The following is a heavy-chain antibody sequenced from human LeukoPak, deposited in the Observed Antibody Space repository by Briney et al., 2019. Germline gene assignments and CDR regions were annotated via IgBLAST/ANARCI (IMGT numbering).Heavy chain of an antibody. CDR2: IRSKTYGGTT. CDR1: GFTFGDYA. J-gene: IGHJ4*02. D-gene: IGHD3-10*01. CDR3: TGSFGQLTFFDY. V-gene: IGHV3-49*04. Sequence: GGSLRLSCTASGFTFGDYAMSWVRQAPGKGLEWVGSIRSKTYGGTTEYAASVKGRFTISRDDSKSIAYLQMNSLKTEDTAVYYCTGSFGQLTFFDYWGQGTLVTVSS.